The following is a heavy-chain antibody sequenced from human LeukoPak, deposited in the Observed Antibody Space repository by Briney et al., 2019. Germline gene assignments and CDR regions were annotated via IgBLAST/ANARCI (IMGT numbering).Heavy chain of an antibody. CDR3: AKDISPGYSYGYSAFDI. CDR2: ISWNSGTI. CDR1: GFTFDDYA. V-gene: IGHV3-9*01. Sequence: GGSLRLSCAASGFTFDDYAMHWVRQAPGKGLEWVSGISWNSGTIGYADSVKGRFTISRGNAKNSLYLQMNSLRAEDTALYYCAKDISPGYSYGYSAFDIWGQGTMVTVSS. D-gene: IGHD5-18*01. J-gene: IGHJ3*02.